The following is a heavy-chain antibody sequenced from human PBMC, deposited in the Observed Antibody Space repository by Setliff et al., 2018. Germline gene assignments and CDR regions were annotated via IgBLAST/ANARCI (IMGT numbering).Heavy chain of an antibody. J-gene: IGHJ4*02. D-gene: IGHD3-10*01. CDR3: ARDPRRAGGY. CDR2: INSHSGDT. CDR1: GYTFTGYY. V-gene: IGHV1-2*02. Sequence: ASVKVSCKASGYTFTGYYLHWVRQAPGQGLEWMGCINSHSGDTKYAQKFQGRVTMTRDTSISTAFLELSRLTSDDTAVYYCARDPRRAGGYWGQGTLVTVS.